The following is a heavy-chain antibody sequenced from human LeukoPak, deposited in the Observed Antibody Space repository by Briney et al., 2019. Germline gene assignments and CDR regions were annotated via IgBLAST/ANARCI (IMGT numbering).Heavy chain of an antibody. V-gene: IGHV3-23*01. D-gene: IGHD3-22*01. Sequence: GGSLRLSCAASGFTFSSYAMSWVRQAPGKGLEWVSAISGSGGSTYYADSVRGRFTISRDNSKNTLYLQMNSLRAEDTAVYYCGRSDSSGYTDYWGQGTLVTVSS. CDR2: ISGSGGST. CDR3: GRSDSSGYTDY. J-gene: IGHJ4*02. CDR1: GFTFSSYA.